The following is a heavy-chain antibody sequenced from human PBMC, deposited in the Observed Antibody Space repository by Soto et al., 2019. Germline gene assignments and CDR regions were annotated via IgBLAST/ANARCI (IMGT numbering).Heavy chain of an antibody. CDR3: AREPGYDFWSGYYTFDY. CDR2: IIPIFGTA. V-gene: IGHV1-69*12. D-gene: IGHD3-3*01. J-gene: IGHJ4*02. Sequence: QVQLVQSGAEVKKPGSSVKVSCKASGGTFSSYAISWVRQAPGQGLEWMGGIIPIFGTANYAQKFQGRVTITEDESTSTAYMELSSLRSEDTAVYYCAREPGYDFWSGYYTFDYWGQGTLVTVSS. CDR1: GGTFSSYA.